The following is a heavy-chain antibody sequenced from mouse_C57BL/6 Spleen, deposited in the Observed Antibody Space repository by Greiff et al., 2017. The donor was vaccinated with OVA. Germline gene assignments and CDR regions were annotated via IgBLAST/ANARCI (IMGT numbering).Heavy chain of an antibody. CDR2: IYPRSGNT. Sequence: QVQLKESGAELARPGASVKLSCKASGYTFTSYGISWVKQRTGQGLEWIGEIYPRSGNTYYNEKFKGKATLTADKSSSTAYMELRSLTSEDSAVYFCGITTVVDWYFDVWGTGTTVTVSS. J-gene: IGHJ1*03. CDR3: GITTVVDWYFDV. CDR1: GYTFTSYG. D-gene: IGHD1-1*01. V-gene: IGHV1-81*01.